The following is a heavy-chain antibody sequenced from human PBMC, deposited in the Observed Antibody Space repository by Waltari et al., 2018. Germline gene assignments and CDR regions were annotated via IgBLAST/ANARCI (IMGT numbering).Heavy chain of an antibody. CDR2: ISGSGGST. CDR1: GFTFSSYA. Sequence: EVQLLESGGGLVQPGGSLRLSCAASGFTFSSYAMSWVRQAPGKGLEWVSAISGSGGSTYYADSVKGRFTISRDNSKNTLYLQMNSLRAEDTAVYYCAKGSVVTAILPGWYFDLWGRGTLVTVSS. D-gene: IGHD2-21*02. CDR3: AKGSVVTAILPGWYFDL. V-gene: IGHV3-23*01. J-gene: IGHJ2*01.